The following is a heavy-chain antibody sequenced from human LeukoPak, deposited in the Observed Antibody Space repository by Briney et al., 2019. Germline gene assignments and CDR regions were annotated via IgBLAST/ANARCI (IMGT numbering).Heavy chain of an antibody. J-gene: IGHJ4*02. Sequence: AAVKVSCKTSLYTFTTYGISWVRQAPGQGLEWMGWISGYNGNTNYAQKLQGRVTMTTDTSTSTAYMELRSLRSDDTAVYYCASGVGFDSSGYPFDYWGQGTLVTVSS. D-gene: IGHD3-22*01. CDR2: ISGYNGNT. V-gene: IGHV1-18*01. CDR3: ASGVGFDSSGYPFDY. CDR1: LYTFTTYG.